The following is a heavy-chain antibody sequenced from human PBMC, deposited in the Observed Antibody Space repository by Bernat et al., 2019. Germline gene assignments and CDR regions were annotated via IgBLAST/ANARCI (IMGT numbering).Heavy chain of an antibody. CDR3: AREAVTGTAQNWFDP. D-gene: IGHD1/OR15-1a*01. Sequence: EVQLVESGGGLVKPGGSLRLSCAASGFTFSSYSMNWVRQAPGKGLEWVSSISSSSSYIYYAESVKGRFTISRDNAKNSLYLQMNSLRAEDTAVYYCAREAVTGTAQNWFDPWGQGTLVTVSS. CDR1: GFTFSSYS. CDR2: ISSSSSYI. J-gene: IGHJ5*02. V-gene: IGHV3-21*01.